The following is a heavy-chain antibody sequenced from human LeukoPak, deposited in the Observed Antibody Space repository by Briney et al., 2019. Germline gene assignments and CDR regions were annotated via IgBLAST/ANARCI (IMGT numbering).Heavy chain of an antibody. V-gene: IGHV3-7*01. J-gene: IGHJ3*02. CDR2: INRDGGAQ. CDR1: GFTFRSYW. D-gene: IGHD1-26*01. CDR3: ARDGIPSYAFDI. Sequence: GGSLRLSCSASGFTFRSYWMSWVRQAPGKGLEWMANINRDGGAQNYVDSVKGRFTISRDNAKNSLFLQMNNLRAEDTALYYCARDGIPSYAFDIWGQGTMVTVSP.